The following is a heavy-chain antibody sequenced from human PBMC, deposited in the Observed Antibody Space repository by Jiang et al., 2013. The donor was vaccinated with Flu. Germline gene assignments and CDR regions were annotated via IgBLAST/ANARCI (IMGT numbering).Heavy chain of an antibody. D-gene: IGHD1-14*01. J-gene: IGHJ1*01. V-gene: IGHV1-3*01. CDR3: TRRAPRXWGPGNPRLR. CDR2: INVGNIDT. Sequence: HSGAEVKKPGASVKLSCKAFGYIFANYAIHWLRQAPGQRFEWMGWINVGNIDTKYSESFQGRVTITRDISATTVHMELNSLTSEDTAVYYCTRRAPRXWGPGNPRLRGGQG. CDR1: GYIFANYA.